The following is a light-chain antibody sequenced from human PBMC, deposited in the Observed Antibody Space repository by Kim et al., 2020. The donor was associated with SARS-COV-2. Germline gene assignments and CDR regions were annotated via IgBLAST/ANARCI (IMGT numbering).Light chain of an antibody. CDR3: QQYGSSPPWT. J-gene: IGKJ1*01. V-gene: IGKV3-20*01. Sequence: EIGLTQSPGTLSLSPGERATLSCRASQSVSSSYLAWYQQKPGQAPRLLIYGASYRATGIPDRFSGSGSGTDFTLTISRLEPEDFALYYCQQYGSSPPWTFGQGTKVDIK. CDR1: QSVSSSY. CDR2: GAS.